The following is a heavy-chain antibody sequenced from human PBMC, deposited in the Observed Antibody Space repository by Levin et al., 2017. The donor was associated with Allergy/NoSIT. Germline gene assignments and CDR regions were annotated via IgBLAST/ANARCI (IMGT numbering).Heavy chain of an antibody. CDR3: ARDDFDWLYAFDI. D-gene: IGHD3-9*01. CDR2: ISSSSSYI. V-gene: IGHV3-21*01. J-gene: IGHJ3*02. Sequence: LSLTCAASGFTFSSYSMNWVRQAPGKGLEWVSSISSSSSYIYYADSVKGRFTISRDNAKNSLYLQMNSLRAEDTAVYCCARDDFDWLYAFDIWGQGTMVTVSS. CDR1: GFTFSSYS.